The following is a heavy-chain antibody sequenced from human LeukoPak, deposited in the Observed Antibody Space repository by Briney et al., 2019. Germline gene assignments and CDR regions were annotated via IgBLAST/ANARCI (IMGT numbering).Heavy chain of an antibody. CDR1: GGSISSSSYY. D-gene: IGHD2-2*01. Sequence: SETLSLTCTVSGGSISSSSYYWGWIRQPPGKGLEWIVSIYYSGSTYYNPSLKSRVTISVDTSKNQFSLKLSSVTAADTAVYYCARTNGHQLLSGYYYYYYMDVWGKGTTVTVSS. CDR2: IYYSGST. CDR3: ARTNGHQLLSGYYYYYYMDV. V-gene: IGHV4-39*07. J-gene: IGHJ6*03.